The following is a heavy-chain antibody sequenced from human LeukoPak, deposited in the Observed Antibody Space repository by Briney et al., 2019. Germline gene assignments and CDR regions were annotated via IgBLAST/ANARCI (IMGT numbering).Heavy chain of an antibody. CDR1: GYTFTSYY. J-gene: IGHJ6*02. D-gene: IGHD6-6*01. CDR3: ARVDSSSGGMDV. Sequence: ASVKVSCKASGYTFTSYYMHWVRLAPGQGLEWMGIINPSGGSTSYAQRFQGRVTMTRDTSTSTVYMELSSLRSEDTAVYYCARVDSSSGGMDVWGQGTTVTVSS. V-gene: IGHV1-46*01. CDR2: INPSGGST.